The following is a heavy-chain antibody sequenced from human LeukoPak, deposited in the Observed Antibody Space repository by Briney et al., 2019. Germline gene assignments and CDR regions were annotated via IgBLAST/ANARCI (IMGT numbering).Heavy chain of an antibody. CDR1: GFTFTTYW. CDR2: IKQDGTEK. D-gene: IGHD6-25*01. J-gene: IGHJ2*01. V-gene: IGHV3-7*01. Sequence: PGGSLRLSCAASGFTFTTYWLGWVRQPPGKGLEWVANIKQDGTEKYYVDSVKGRFTISRDNAKNSLYLQMNSLRAEDTAVYYCARRSGHYYWYFDLWGRGTLVTVSS. CDR3: ARRSGHYYWYFDL.